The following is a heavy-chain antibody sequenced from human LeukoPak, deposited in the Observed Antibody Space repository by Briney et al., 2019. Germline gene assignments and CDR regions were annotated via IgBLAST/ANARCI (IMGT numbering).Heavy chain of an antibody. CDR3: TTDGVQLWLAVWFDP. Sequence: PGGSLRLSCAASGFTFSNAWMSWVRQAPGKGLEWVGRIKSKTDGGTTDYAAPVKGRFTISRDDSKNTLYLQMNSLKTEDTAVYYCTTDGVQLWLAVWFDPWGQGTLVTVSS. D-gene: IGHD5-18*01. CDR1: GFTFSNAW. J-gene: IGHJ5*02. V-gene: IGHV3-15*01. CDR2: IKSKTDGGTT.